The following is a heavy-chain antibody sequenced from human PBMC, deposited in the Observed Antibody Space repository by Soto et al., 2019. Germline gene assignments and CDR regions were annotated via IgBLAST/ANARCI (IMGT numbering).Heavy chain of an antibody. D-gene: IGHD6-6*01. Sequence: PGGSLRLSCAASGFTFSSYAMSWVRQAPGKGLEWVSAISGSGGSTYYADSVKGRFTISRDNSKNTLYLQMNSLRAEDTAVYYCAKDGSRGAARPQYFDYWGQGTLVTVSS. CDR3: AKDGSRGAARPQYFDY. CDR1: GFTFSSYA. V-gene: IGHV3-23*01. CDR2: ISGSGGST. J-gene: IGHJ4*02.